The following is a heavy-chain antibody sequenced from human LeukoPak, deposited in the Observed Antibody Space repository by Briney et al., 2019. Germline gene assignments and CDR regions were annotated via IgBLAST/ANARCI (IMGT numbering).Heavy chain of an antibody. V-gene: IGHV4-34*01. CDR1: GGSFSGYY. CDR2: INHSGST. D-gene: IGHD6-6*01. Sequence: SETLSLTCAVYGGSFSGYYWSWIRQPPGKGLEWIGEINHSGSTNYNPSLKSRVTISVDTSKNQFSLKLSSVTAADTAVYYCARRGPRRTYSSSWGGLFHPSYYFDYWGQGTLVTVSS. CDR3: ARRGPRRTYSSSWGGLFHPSYYFDY. J-gene: IGHJ4*02.